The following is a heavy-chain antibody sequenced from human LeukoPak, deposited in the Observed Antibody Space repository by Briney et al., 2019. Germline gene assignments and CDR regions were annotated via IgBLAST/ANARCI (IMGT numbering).Heavy chain of an antibody. CDR3: ATTEVVPAAIPSIDYYFDY. Sequence: GASVKVSCKASGYTFTDYYMHWVQQAPGKGPEWMGRVDPEDGETIYAQKFQGRVTMTEDTSTDTAYMELSSLRSEDTAVYYCATTEVVPAAIPSIDYYFDYWGQGTLVTVSS. CDR2: VDPEDGET. V-gene: IGHV1-69-2*01. CDR1: GYTFTDYY. D-gene: IGHD2-2*01. J-gene: IGHJ4*02.